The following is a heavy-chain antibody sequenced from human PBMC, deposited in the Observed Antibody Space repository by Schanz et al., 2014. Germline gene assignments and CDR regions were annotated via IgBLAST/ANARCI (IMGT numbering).Heavy chain of an antibody. Sequence: EVQLVESGGGLVQPGGSLRLSCSASGFTFSSHWMHWVRQDPGKGLVWVARINSVGSNTDYADSVTGRFTISRDNAKNTLYLQMNSLRPEDTAVYYCAKDLGVDCGDGCFNWYFDLWGRGTLVTVSS. V-gene: IGHV3-74*02. D-gene: IGHD2-21*02. J-gene: IGHJ2*01. CDR2: INSVGSNT. CDR1: GFTFSSHW. CDR3: AKDLGVDCGDGCFNWYFDL.